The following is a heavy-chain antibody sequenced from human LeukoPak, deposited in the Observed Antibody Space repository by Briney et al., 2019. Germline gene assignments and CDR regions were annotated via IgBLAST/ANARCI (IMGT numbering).Heavy chain of an antibody. CDR1: GYSFTSYW. D-gene: IGHD6-13*01. CDR3: ARRPHSSSWRFDY. Sequence: GESLKISCKGSGYSFTSYWIGWVRQMPGKGLEWMGIIYPGDSATRYSPSFQGQVTISVDKSISTAYLQWSSLKASDSALYYCARRPHSSSWRFDYWGQGTLVTVSS. CDR2: IYPGDSAT. J-gene: IGHJ4*02. V-gene: IGHV5-51*01.